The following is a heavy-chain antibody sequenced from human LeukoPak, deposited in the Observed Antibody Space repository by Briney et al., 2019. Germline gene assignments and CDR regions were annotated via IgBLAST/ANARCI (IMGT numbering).Heavy chain of an antibody. D-gene: IGHD6-19*01. J-gene: IGHJ5*02. CDR2: INPNSGGT. CDR1: GYTFTGYY. Sequence: EASVKVSCKASGYTFTGYYMHWVRQAPGQGLEWMGRINPNSGGTNYAQKFQGRVTMTRDTSISRAYMELSRLRSDDTAVYYCASTGYSSGWYNWFDPWGQGTLVTVSS. V-gene: IGHV1-2*06. CDR3: ASTGYSSGWYNWFDP.